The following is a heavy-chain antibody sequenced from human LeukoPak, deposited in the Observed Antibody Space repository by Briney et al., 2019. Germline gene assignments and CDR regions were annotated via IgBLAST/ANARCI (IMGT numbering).Heavy chain of an antibody. CDR2: INPKSGVT. D-gene: IGHD2-15*01. Sequence: ASVKVSCKASGYTFTGHYMHWVRQGPGQGLEWMGWINPKSGVTNYAQEFQGRVSMTRDTSISTAYMELTRLRSDDTAVYYCARGSVVVVAATHYFDYWGQGALVTVSS. J-gene: IGHJ4*02. CDR1: GYTFTGHY. V-gene: IGHV1-2*02. CDR3: ARGSVVVVAATHYFDY.